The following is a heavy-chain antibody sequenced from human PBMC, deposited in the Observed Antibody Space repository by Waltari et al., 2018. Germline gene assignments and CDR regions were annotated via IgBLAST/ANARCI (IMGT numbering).Heavy chain of an antibody. Sequence: QVQLVQSGAEVKKPGSSVKVSCKASGGTFSSYAISWARQAPGQGLEWMGSIIPIFGTANYAQKFQGRVTITADKSTSTAYMELSSLRSEDTAVYYCARGYSMVNNNWFDPWGQGTLVTVSS. J-gene: IGHJ5*02. V-gene: IGHV1-69*13. CDR3: ARGYSMVNNNWFDP. CDR1: GGTFSSYA. D-gene: IGHD5-18*01. CDR2: IIPIFGTA.